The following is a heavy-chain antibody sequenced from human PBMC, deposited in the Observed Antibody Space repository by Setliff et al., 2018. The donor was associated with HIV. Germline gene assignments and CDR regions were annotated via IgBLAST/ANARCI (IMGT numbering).Heavy chain of an antibody. J-gene: IGHJ5*02. CDR1: GGSFSGYY. D-gene: IGHD4-17*01. V-gene: IGHV4-34*01. CDR3: VRQHGDYAFDP. Sequence: SETLSLTCAVYGGSFSGYYWSWIRQPPGKGLEWIGEINHSGSTTYNPSLKSRVNMFIDTSKKQFSLKVASVTAADTAVYYCVRQHGDYAFDPWGQGTLVTVSS. CDR2: INHSGST.